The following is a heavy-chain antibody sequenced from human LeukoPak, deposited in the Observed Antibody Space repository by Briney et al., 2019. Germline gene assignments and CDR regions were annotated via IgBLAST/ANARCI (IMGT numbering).Heavy chain of an antibody. CDR2: INPNSGDT. CDR1: GYTFTGYY. J-gene: IGHJ5*02. CDR3: ARDLSFDPNWFDP. D-gene: IGHD1-26*01. V-gene: IGHV1-2*02. Sequence: ASVKVSCKASGYTFTGYYMHWVRQAPGQGLEWLGWINPNSGDTNYAQKFRGRVTMTRDMSISTAYMELSRLTSDDTAVYFCARDLSFDPNWFDPWGQGTLVTVSS.